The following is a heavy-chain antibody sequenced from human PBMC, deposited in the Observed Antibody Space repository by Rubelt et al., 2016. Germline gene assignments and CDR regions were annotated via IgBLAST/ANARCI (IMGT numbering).Heavy chain of an antibody. J-gene: IGHJ2*01. CDR1: GDTFSKYW. CDR2: INEDGSEK. CDR3: ARENYNNGRYFDL. V-gene: IGHV3-7*04. Sequence: GSGGALVQPGGSLRLSCAASGDTFSKYWMAWVRQAPGKGPEWVANINEDGSEKYYVDSVKGRFTISRDNAQNSLYLQMSSLRVEDTALYYCARENYNNGRYFDLWGRGTLVTVSS. D-gene: IGHD4-11*01.